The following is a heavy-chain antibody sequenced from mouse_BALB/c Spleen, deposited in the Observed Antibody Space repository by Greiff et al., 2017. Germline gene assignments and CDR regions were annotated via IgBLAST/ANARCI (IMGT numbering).Heavy chain of an antibody. CDR3: ARGGYGNFY. Sequence: EVQLQESGPGLVKPSQSLSLTCSVTGYSITSGYYWNWIRQFPGNKLEWMGYISYDGSNNYNPSLKNRISITRDTSKNQFFLKLNSVTTEDTATYYCARGGYGNFYWGQGTLVTVSA. D-gene: IGHD2-1*01. CDR1: GYSITSGYY. CDR2: ISYDGSN. J-gene: IGHJ3*01. V-gene: IGHV3-6*02.